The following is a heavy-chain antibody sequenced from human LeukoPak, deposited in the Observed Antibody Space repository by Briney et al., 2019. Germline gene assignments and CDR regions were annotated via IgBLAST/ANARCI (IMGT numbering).Heavy chain of an antibody. Sequence: PSQTLSLTCTVSGGSISSGSYYWSWIRQPAGKGLEWIGRIYTSGSTNYNPSLKSRVTISVDTSKNQFSLKLSSVTAADTAVYYCARHRYYMYSGSYQGAFDIWGQGTMVTVSS. D-gene: IGHD1-26*01. CDR1: GGSISSGSYY. CDR3: ARHRYYMYSGSYQGAFDI. J-gene: IGHJ3*02. V-gene: IGHV4-61*02. CDR2: IYTSGST.